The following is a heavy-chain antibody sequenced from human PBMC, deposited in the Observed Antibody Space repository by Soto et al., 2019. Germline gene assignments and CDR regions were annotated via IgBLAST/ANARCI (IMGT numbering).Heavy chain of an antibody. Sequence: SVKVSCKASGGTFSSYAISWVRQAPGQGLEWMGGIIPIFGTAKYAQKVQGRVTITADESTSTAYMELSSLRSEDTAVYYCAVGEYYYDSSGYYDYWGQGTLVTVSS. CDR1: GGTFSSYA. CDR3: AVGEYYYDSSGYYDY. V-gene: IGHV1-69*13. CDR2: IIPIFGTA. D-gene: IGHD3-22*01. J-gene: IGHJ4*02.